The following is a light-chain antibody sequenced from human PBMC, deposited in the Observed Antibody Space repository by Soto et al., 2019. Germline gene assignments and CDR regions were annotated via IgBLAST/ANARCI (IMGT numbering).Light chain of an antibody. CDR2: GAS. V-gene: IGKV3-15*01. J-gene: IGKJ3*01. CDR1: QSVSSN. CDR3: QQYNYWTPRIT. Sequence: EIVMTQSPATLSVSPGERATLSCRASQSVSSNLAWYQQKPGQAPRLLIYGASTRATGIPARFSGSGSGTEFTLTISSLQSEDFAVYYCQQYNYWTPRITFGPGTKVDFK.